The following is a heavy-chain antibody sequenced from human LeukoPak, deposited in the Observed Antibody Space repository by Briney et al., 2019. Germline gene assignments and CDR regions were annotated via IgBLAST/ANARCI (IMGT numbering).Heavy chain of an antibody. J-gene: IGHJ3*02. CDR3: ARDQWLLRGGDHDTFDI. CDR2: IFHSGTT. D-gene: IGHD6-19*01. Sequence: SGTLSLTCAVSGGSISTTHWWSWVRQPPGKGLEWIGEIFHSGTTNYNPSLKSRVTISIDKSKNQFSLKLSSVTAADTAVYYCARDQWLLRGGDHDTFDIWGRGTMVTVSS. CDR1: GGSISTTHW. V-gene: IGHV4-4*02.